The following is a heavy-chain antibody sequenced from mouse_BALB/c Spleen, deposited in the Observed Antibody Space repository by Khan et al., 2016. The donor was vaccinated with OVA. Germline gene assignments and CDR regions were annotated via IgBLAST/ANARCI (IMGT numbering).Heavy chain of an antibody. J-gene: IGHJ2*01. CDR3: AKNYRYEGYFDY. CDR2: IYPYNDDT. CDR1: GYTFTSYV. V-gene: IGHV1S136*01. D-gene: IGHD2-14*01. Sequence: VQLQQPGPELVKPGASVKMSCKASGYTFTSYVMHWMRQKPGQGREWIGYIYPYNDDTKYNETFKGKATQALNKSSSLAYRETDSLTADDYAVCYCAKNYRYEGYFDYWGQGTTLTVSS.